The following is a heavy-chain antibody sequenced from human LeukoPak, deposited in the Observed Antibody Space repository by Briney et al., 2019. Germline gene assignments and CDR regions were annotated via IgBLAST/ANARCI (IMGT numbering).Heavy chain of an antibody. CDR2: ISGYNGNT. J-gene: IGHJ4*02. CDR3: ARGLRYGDYLAPLDY. Sequence: GASVKVSCKASGYTFTSYPISWVRQAPGQGLEWMGWISGYNGNTKYAQKLQGRVTMTTDTSTSTAYMEVRSLRSDDTAVYYCARGLRYGDYLAPLDYWGQGTLVTVSS. D-gene: IGHD4-17*01. CDR1: GYTFTSYP. V-gene: IGHV1-18*01.